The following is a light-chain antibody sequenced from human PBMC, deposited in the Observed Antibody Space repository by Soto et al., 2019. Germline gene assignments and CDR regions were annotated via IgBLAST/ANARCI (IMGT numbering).Light chain of an antibody. CDR2: AAS. J-gene: IGKJ1*01. Sequence: ASPMTHCPASLSTSDGDICTIPCGASQGIRNDLGWYQQKPGKAPKLLIYAASSLQSGVPSRFSGSGSGTDFTLTISSLQPEDFATYYCLQDYSYPWTFGRGTKVDI. CDR3: LQDYSYPWT. V-gene: IGKV1-6*01. CDR1: QGIRND.